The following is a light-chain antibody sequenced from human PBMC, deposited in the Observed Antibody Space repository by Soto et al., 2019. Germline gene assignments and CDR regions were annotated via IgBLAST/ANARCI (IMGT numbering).Light chain of an antibody. CDR2: DAS. CDR1: RGISSN. Sequence: IVMTQSPATLSVSPGERATLSCRASRGISSNLAWYQQKPGQAPRLLIYDASTRATGIPARFSGSGSGTEFTLTISRLEPEDFAVYYCQQYGSSSWTFGQGTKVDIK. V-gene: IGKV3-15*01. CDR3: QQYGSSSWT. J-gene: IGKJ1*01.